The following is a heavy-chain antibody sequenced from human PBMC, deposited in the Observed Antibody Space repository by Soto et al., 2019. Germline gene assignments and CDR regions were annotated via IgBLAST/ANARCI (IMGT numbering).Heavy chain of an antibody. D-gene: IGHD3-10*01. J-gene: IGHJ3*01. CDR1: GFSLSASGVG. Sequence: QITMRESGPTLVKPTQTLTLTCSFSGFSLSASGVGVGWIRQPPGKALEWLALVFWDDDKFYSPPLQSRLTITKDTSKNQVVLTVTNIDPVDTATYYCAHSSPDGSFDVGGQGTMVTVSS. CDR3: AHSSPDGSFDV. V-gene: IGHV2-5*02. CDR2: VFWDDDK.